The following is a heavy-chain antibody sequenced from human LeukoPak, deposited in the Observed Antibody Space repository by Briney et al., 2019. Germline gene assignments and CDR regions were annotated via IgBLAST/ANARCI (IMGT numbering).Heavy chain of an antibody. CDR3: ARATVNLYYYDSSGYSHNCYYYYMDV. CDR1: NYTFTSYG. CDR2: ISGYNGNT. D-gene: IGHD3-22*01. Sequence: ASVKVSCKASNYTFTSYGISWVRQAPGQGLEWMGWISGYNGNTKYAQKIQGRVTMTTDTSTSTVYMELRSLRSDDTAVYYCARATVNLYYYDSSGYSHNCYYYYMDVWGTGTTVTVSS. V-gene: IGHV1-18*01. J-gene: IGHJ6*03.